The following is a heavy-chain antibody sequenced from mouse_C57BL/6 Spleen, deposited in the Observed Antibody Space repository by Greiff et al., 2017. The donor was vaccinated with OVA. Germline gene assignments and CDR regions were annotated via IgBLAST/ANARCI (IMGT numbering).Heavy chain of an antibody. CDR1: GYTFTSYT. Sequence: VHLVESGAELARPGASVKMSCKASGYTFTSYTMHWVKQRPGQGLEWIGYINPSSGYTKSNQKFKDTAPLTADKSSSTAYMQLSSLTSEDSAVYYCARPGSSYVGWFAYWGQGTLVTVAA. J-gene: IGHJ3*01. V-gene: IGHV1-4*01. D-gene: IGHD1-1*01. CDR2: INPSSGYT. CDR3: ARPGSSYVGWFAY.